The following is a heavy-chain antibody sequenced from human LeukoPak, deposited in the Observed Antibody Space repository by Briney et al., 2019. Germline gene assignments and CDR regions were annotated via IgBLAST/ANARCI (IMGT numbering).Heavy chain of an antibody. J-gene: IGHJ6*03. CDR1: GFTFSSYA. V-gene: IGHV3-23*01. CDR3: TKDTKRLRDCSSTSCDYYSYYYMDV. D-gene: IGHD2-2*01. CDR2: ISGSGGST. Sequence: SGGSLRLSCAASGFTFSSYAMSWVRQAPGEGLEWGSAISGSGGSTYYADSVKGRFTISRDNSKNTLYLQMNSLRAEDTAVYYCTKDTKRLRDCSSTSCDYYSYYYMDVWGKGTTVTVSS.